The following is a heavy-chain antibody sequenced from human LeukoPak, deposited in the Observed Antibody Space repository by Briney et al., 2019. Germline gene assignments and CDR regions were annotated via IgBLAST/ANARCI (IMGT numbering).Heavy chain of an antibody. D-gene: IGHD1/OR15-1a*01. CDR3: ARANWVVKLDQPFDY. J-gene: IGHJ4*02. V-gene: IGHV1-69*05. CDR2: IIPIFGTA. CDR1: GGTFSSYA. Sequence: GASVKVSCKASGGTFSSYAISWVRQAPGQGLEWMGGIIPIFGTANYAQKFQGRVTITTDESTSTAYMELSSLRSEDTAVYYCARANWVVKLDQPFDYWGQGTLVTVSS.